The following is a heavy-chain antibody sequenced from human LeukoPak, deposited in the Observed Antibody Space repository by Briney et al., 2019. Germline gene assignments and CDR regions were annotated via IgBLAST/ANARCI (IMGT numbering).Heavy chain of an antibody. CDR3: ASGTAAAGDYYYGMDV. Sequence: SETLSLTCTVSGGSISSGSYYWRWIRQPAGKGLEWIGRIYTSGSTNYNPSLKSRVTISVDTSKNQFSLKLSSVTAADTAVYYCASGTAAAGDYYYGMDVWGQGTTVTVSS. D-gene: IGHD6-13*01. J-gene: IGHJ6*02. CDR2: IYTSGST. CDR1: GGSISSGSYY. V-gene: IGHV4-61*02.